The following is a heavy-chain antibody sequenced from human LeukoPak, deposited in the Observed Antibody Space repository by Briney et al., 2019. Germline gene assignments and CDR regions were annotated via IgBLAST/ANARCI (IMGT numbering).Heavy chain of an antibody. Sequence: ASVKVSCKASGYTFTGYYMHWVRQAPGQGLEWMGWINPNSGGTNYAQKFQGRATMTRDTSISTAYMELSRLRSDDTAVYYCARVRPYSSSWGVDYWGQGTLVTVSS. V-gene: IGHV1-2*02. J-gene: IGHJ4*02. CDR1: GYTFTGYY. CDR3: ARVRPYSSSWGVDY. D-gene: IGHD6-13*01. CDR2: INPNSGGT.